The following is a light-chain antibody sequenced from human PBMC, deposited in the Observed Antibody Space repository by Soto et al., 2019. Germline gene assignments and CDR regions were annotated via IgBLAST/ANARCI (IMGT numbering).Light chain of an antibody. Sequence: DIQMTQSPSSLSASVGDRVTISCQANQDISNYLNWYQQKPGKAPKLLIYDASNLETGVPSRFSESGSGTDFTFTIRSLQPEDTATYYCQQYDNFPRTFGQGTKLEIK. J-gene: IGKJ2*02. CDR1: QDISNY. V-gene: IGKV1-33*01. CDR2: DAS. CDR3: QQYDNFPRT.